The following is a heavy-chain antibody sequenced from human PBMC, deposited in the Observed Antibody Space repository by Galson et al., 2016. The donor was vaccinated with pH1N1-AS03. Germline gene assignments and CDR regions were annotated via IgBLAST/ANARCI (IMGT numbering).Heavy chain of an antibody. J-gene: IGHJ3*02. V-gene: IGHV2-5*02. CDR2: VHWDETR. D-gene: IGHD2/OR15-2a*01. Sequence: PALVKPTQTLALTCSVSGVSVTSSGVGVGWFRQPPGKALEWLALVHWDETRRYSPSLKNRLTITKDSSKNQVVLTVTSVDPMDIATYVCALPNSGGNAFEIWGPGTMVTVSS. CDR3: ALPNSGGNAFEI. CDR1: GVSVTSSGVG.